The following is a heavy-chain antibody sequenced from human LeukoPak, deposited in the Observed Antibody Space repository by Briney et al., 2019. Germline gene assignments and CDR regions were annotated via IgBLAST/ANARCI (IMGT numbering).Heavy chain of an antibody. V-gene: IGHV3-7*01. CDR3: ARDPAAIDV. J-gene: IGHJ4*02. CDR1: GFTFSRYW. D-gene: IGHD2-15*01. CDR2: IKEDGSEQ. Sequence: GGCLSLSCAASGFTFSRYWMSWVRQAPGKGLEWVANIKEDGSEQAYVDSVKGRFTISRDNAKNSLYLQMKSLRAEDTAVYYCARDPAAIDVWGQGTLVTVSS.